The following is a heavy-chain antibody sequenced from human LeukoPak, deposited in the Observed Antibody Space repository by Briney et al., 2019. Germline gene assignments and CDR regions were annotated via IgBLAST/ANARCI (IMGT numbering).Heavy chain of an antibody. CDR2: ISSSGTYI. CDR3: ATYYYDSDGYKHFDY. CDR1: GFTYSSYS. V-gene: IGHV3-21*01. D-gene: IGHD3-22*01. J-gene: IGHJ4*02. Sequence: GGSLRLSCAASGFTYSSYSMKWVRQAPGKGLEWVSSISSSGTYIYYTDSVKGRFTISRDNAKKSLYLQMNSLRAEDTAVYYCATYYYDSDGYKHFDYWGQGTLVTVSS.